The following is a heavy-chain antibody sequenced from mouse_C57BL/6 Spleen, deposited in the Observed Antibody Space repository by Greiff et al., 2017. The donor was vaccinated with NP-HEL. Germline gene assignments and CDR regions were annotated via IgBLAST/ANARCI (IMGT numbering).Heavy chain of an antibody. CDR3: ARDRYGNYRYFDV. CDR2: INYDGSST. V-gene: IGHV5-16*01. J-gene: IGHJ1*03. Sequence: DVKLVESEGGLVQPGSSMKLSCTASGFTFSDYYMAWVRQVPEKGLEWVANINYDGSSTYYLDSLKSRFIISRDNAKNILYLQMSSLKSEDTATYYCARDRYGNYRYFDVWGTGTTVTVSS. CDR1: GFTFSDYY. D-gene: IGHD2-1*01.